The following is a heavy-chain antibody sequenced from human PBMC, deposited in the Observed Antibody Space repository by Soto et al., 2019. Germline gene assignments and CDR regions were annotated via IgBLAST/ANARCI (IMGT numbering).Heavy chain of an antibody. Sequence: ESGGGLVQPGRSLRLSCAASGFTFDDYAMHWVRQAPGKGLEWVSGISWNSGSIGYADSVKGRFTISRDNAKNSLYLQMNSLRAEDTALYYCAKAPDGDYVGAFDIWGQGTMVTVSS. CDR2: ISWNSGSI. D-gene: IGHD4-17*01. CDR1: GFTFDDYA. CDR3: AKAPDGDYVGAFDI. J-gene: IGHJ3*02. V-gene: IGHV3-9*01.